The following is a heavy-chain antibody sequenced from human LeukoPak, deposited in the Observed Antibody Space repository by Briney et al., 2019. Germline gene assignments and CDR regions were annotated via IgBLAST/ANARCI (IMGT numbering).Heavy chain of an antibody. CDR2: IYSSGST. V-gene: IGHV4-61*02. D-gene: IGHD1-1*01. Sequence: PSQTLSLTCTVPGGSLSSDSSSWSWIRQPAGKGLEWIGRIYSSGSTNYNTSRKSRVPISEDTPKNQFSLKLSSVTAAERVCYYCARRRYSDYWGQGTLVTVSS. CDR3: ARRRYSDY. J-gene: IGHJ4*02. CDR1: GGSLSSDSSS.